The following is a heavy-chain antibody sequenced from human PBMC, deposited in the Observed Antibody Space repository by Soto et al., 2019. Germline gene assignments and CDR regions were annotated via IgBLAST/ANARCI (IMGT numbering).Heavy chain of an antibody. J-gene: IGHJ4*02. D-gene: IGHD3-22*01. CDR3: ARLDYYDSSGYY. CDR2: IYYSGST. Sequence: PSETLSLTCTVSGGSISSYLYIWVRQPPGKGLEWIGYIYYSGSTNYNPSLKSRVTISVDTSKNQFSLKLSSVTAADTAVYYCARLDYYDSSGYYWGQGTLVTVSS. CDR1: GGSISSYL. V-gene: IGHV4-59*01.